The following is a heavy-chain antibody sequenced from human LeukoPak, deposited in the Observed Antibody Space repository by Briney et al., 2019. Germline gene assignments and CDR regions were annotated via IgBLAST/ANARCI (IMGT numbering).Heavy chain of an antibody. CDR2: IYTSGST. CDR3: ASVKVLRYFDTYYYYMDV. D-gene: IGHD3-9*01. Sequence: SETLSLTCTVSGGSISSYYWSWIRQPAGKGLEWIGRIYTSGSTNYNPSLKSRVTMSVDTSKNQFSLKLSSVTAADTAVYYCASVKVLRYFDTYYYYMDVWGKGTTVNVSS. CDR1: GGSISSYY. J-gene: IGHJ6*03. V-gene: IGHV4-4*07.